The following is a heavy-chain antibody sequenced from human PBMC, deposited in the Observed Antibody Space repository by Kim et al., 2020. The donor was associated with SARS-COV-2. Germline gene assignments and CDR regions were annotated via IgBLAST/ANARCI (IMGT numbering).Heavy chain of an antibody. V-gene: IGHV3-13*01. CDR3: ARGAARGAATRAHFDY. J-gene: IGHJ4*02. D-gene: IGHD2-15*01. CDR1: GFTFSSYD. Sequence: GGSLRLSCAASGFTFSSYDMHWVRQATGKGLEWVSAIGTAGDTYYPGSVKGRFTISRENAKNSLYLQMNSLRAGDTAVYYCARGAARGAATRAHFDYWGQGTLVTVSS. CDR2: IGTAGDT.